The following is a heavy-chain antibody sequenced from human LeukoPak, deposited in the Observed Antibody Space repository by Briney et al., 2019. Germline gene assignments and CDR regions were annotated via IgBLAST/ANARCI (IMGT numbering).Heavy chain of an antibody. V-gene: IGHV4-59*12. CDR3: ARERVDIAMGFDY. D-gene: IGHD5-18*01. J-gene: IGHJ4*02. CDR2: IYYSGSN. Sequence: SETLSRKCTVSGGSISSYYWRWLRQAPGKGLEGIGYIYYSGSNNYNASLMTRVTMSLDKSKTQFFLNLPSVTAADTAVYYCARERVDIAMGFDYWGQGSLVIVSS. CDR1: GGSISSYY.